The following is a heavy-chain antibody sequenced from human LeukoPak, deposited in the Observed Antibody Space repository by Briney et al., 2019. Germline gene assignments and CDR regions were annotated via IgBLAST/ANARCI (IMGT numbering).Heavy chain of an antibody. CDR1: GYTFTSYG. D-gene: IGHD3-16*01. V-gene: IGHV1-3*01. Sequence: ASVKVSCKASGYTFTSYGISRVRQAPGQGLEWMGWINAGNGNTKYSQKFQGRVTITRDTSASTAYMELSSLRSEDTAVYYCARLIREMVGDNWFDPWGQGTLVTVSS. J-gene: IGHJ5*02. CDR2: INAGNGNT. CDR3: ARLIREMVGDNWFDP.